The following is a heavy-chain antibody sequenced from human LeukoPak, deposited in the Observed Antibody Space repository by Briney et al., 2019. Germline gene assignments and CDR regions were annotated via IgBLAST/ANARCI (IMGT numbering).Heavy chain of an antibody. J-gene: IGHJ5*02. Sequence: GSLRLSCAASGFTVSSNYMSWIRQPPGKGLEWIGEINHSGSTNYNPSLKSRVTISVDTSKNQFSLKLSSVTAADTAVYYCARWRSTTIVVVPAASPYWFDPWGQGTLVTVSS. D-gene: IGHD2-2*01. V-gene: IGHV4-34*01. CDR3: ARWRSTTIVVVPAASPYWFDP. CDR2: INHSGST. CDR1: GFTVSSNY.